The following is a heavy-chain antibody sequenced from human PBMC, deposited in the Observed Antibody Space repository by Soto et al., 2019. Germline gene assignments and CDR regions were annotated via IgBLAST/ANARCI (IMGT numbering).Heavy chain of an antibody. J-gene: IGHJ5*01. CDR1: GFTFSNYW. CDR2: INSDGSST. CDR3: ARDPAPSGWFDY. Sequence: PGGSLRLSCAASGFTFSNYWMHWVRQVPGKGLVWVARINSDGSSTSNADSVKGRFTISRDNAKNTLYLQMNSLRAEDTAVYYCARDPAPSGWFDYWGQGTLVTVSS. D-gene: IGHD6-19*01. V-gene: IGHV3-74*01.